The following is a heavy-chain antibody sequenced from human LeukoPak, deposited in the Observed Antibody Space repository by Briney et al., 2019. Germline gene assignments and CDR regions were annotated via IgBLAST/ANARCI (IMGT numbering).Heavy chain of an antibody. J-gene: IGHJ6*03. CDR3: ARHGYAGYYYYYMDV. CDR2: IYHSGST. Sequence: SETLSLTCTVSGGSISSGNWWNWVRQPPGKGLEWIGEIYHSGSTNYNPSLKSRVTISVDKSKNQFSLKLSSVTAADTAVYYCARHGYAGYYYYYMDVWGKGTTVTVSS. V-gene: IGHV4-4*02. D-gene: IGHD2-8*01. CDR1: GGSISSGNW.